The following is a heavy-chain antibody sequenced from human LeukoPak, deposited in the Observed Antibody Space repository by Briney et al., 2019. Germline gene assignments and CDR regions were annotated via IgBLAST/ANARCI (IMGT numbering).Heavy chain of an antibody. J-gene: IGHJ3*02. V-gene: IGHV3-23*01. CDR3: AKDPNGDYIGAFDM. CDR2: ISGSGDRT. D-gene: IGHD4-17*01. CDR1: GITASSYA. Sequence: GGSLRLSCAASGITASSYAMTWVRQAPGKGLEWVSSISGSGDRTMYADSAKGRFTISRDNFKNTLYLQMNSLRAEDTALCHCAKDPNGDYIGAFDMWGQGTMVTVSS.